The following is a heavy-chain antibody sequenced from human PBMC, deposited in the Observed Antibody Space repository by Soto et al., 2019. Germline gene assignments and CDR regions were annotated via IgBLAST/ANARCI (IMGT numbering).Heavy chain of an antibody. J-gene: IGHJ4*02. CDR1: GGSISSSSYH. D-gene: IGHD6-13*01. Sequence: SETLSLTCTVSGGSISSSSYHWGWIRQPPGKGLEWIGSIYYSGSTYYNPSLKSRVTISVDTSKNQFSLKLSSVTAADTAVYYCARHLSSSFNYFDYWGQGTLVTVSS. V-gene: IGHV4-39*01. CDR2: IYYSGST. CDR3: ARHLSSSFNYFDY.